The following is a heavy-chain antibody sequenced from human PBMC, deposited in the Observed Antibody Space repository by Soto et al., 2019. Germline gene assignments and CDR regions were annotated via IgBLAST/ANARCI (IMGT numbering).Heavy chain of an antibody. V-gene: IGHV1-18*01. Sequence: QVQLVQSGAEVKKPGASVKVSCKASGYTFTSYGISWVRQAPGQGLEWMGWISAYNGNTNYAQKLQGRVTMTTDTSTSTAYMELRSLRSDDTAVYYCAGASIAARRTFWFDPWGQGTLVTVSS. D-gene: IGHD6-6*01. CDR3: AGASIAARRTFWFDP. CDR2: ISAYNGNT. CDR1: GYTFTSYG. J-gene: IGHJ5*02.